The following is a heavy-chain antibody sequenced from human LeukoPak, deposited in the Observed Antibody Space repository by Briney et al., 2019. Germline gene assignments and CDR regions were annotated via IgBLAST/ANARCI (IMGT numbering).Heavy chain of an antibody. J-gene: IGHJ3*02. CDR1: GGSLHNYY. CDR3: ARILDGSGATFDI. CDR2: IHYTGIT. D-gene: IGHD5-24*01. Sequence: SDTLSLTHIVSGGSLHNYYWRWLQQPPGRGLEWIAYIHYTGITHYNPFLNSRVTISLDTSNSQFSLKLNSVPAADTAFYYCARILDGSGATFDIWGQGTMVTVSS. V-gene: IGHV4-59*07.